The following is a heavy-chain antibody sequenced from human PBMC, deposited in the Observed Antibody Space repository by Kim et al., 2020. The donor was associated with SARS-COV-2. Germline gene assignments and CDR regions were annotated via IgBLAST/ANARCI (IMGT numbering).Heavy chain of an antibody. CDR1: GYSFTKFW. J-gene: IGHJ4*02. V-gene: IGHV5-51*01. Sequence: GESLKISCKASGYSFTKFWIAWVCQRRGKGLEWMGIIFPDDPQTRYSPSSQGQVTMSVDKSTNTAYLQWRSLKDADTGIYFCARQSNGGDWRLDYWGQGTPVTVSS. CDR3: ARQSNGGDWRLDY. D-gene: IGHD2-21*02. CDR2: IFPDDPQT.